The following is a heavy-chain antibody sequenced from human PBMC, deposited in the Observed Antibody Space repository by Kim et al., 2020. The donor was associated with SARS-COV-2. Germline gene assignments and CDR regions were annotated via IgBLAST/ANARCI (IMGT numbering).Heavy chain of an antibody. CDR3: ARSGWDY. CDR1: GFTFGNYW. CDR2: IKLDGSEK. J-gene: IGHJ4*02. Sequence: GGSLRLSCAASGFTFGNYWMIWVRQAPGKVLEWVANIKLDGSEKYYMDSVKGRFTISRDNAKNSLYLQMNSLRVEDTAVYYCARSGWDYWGQGTLFTGSS. V-gene: IGHV3-7*01. D-gene: IGHD6-19*01.